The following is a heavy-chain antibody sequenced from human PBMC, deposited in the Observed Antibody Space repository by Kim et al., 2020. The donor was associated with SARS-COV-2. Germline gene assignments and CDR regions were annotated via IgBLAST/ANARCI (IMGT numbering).Heavy chain of an antibody. CDR2: IYYSGST. Sequence: SETLSLTCTVSGGSISSGGYYWSWIRQHPGKGLEWIGYIYYSGSTYYNPSLKSRVTISVDTSKNQFSLKLSSVTAADTAVYYCARAARRPGGLRNPRAFDIWGQGTMVTVSS. CDR1: GGSISSGGYY. V-gene: IGHV4-31*03. CDR3: ARAARRPGGLRNPRAFDI. J-gene: IGHJ3*02. D-gene: IGHD5-12*01.